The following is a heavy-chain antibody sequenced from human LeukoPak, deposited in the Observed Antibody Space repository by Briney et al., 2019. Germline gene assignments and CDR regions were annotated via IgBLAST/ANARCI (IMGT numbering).Heavy chain of an antibody. CDR2: ISGSGGST. V-gene: IGHV3-23*01. D-gene: IGHD2-2*02. CDR3: ANLGYCSSTSCYTDAFDI. CDR1: GFTFSSYA. J-gene: IGHJ3*02. Sequence: GGSLRLSCAASGFTFSSYAMSWVRQAPGKGLEWVSAISGSGGSTYYADSVKGRFTISRDNSKNTPYLQMSSLRAVDTAVYYCANLGYCSSTSCYTDAFDIWGQGTMVTVSS.